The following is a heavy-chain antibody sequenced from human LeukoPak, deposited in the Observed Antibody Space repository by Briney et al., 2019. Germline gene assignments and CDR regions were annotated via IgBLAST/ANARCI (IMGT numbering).Heavy chain of an antibody. CDR3: ARDAQPDLPGIAVAGRGWFDP. CDR2: ISAYNGNT. J-gene: IGHJ5*02. CDR1: GYTFTSYG. V-gene: IGHV1-18*01. D-gene: IGHD6-19*01. Sequence: ASVKVSCKASGYTFTSYGISWVRQAPGQGLESMGWISAYNGNTNYAQKLQCRVTMTTDTSTSTAYMELRSLRSDDTAVYYCARDAQPDLPGIAVAGRGWFDPWGQGTLVTVSS.